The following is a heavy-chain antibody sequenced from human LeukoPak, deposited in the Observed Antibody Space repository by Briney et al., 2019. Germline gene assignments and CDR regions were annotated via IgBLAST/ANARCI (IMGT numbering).Heavy chain of an antibody. D-gene: IGHD2-21*01. J-gene: IGHJ6*02. Sequence: SVTVSCKASGGTFSSYAISWVRQAPGQGLEWMGGIIPIFGTANYAQKFQGRVTITADESTSTAYMELSSLRSEDTAVYYCARGGVIAPGHYYYYYGMDVWGQGTTVTVSS. CDR3: ARGGVIAPGHYYYYYGMDV. CDR1: GGTFSSYA. V-gene: IGHV1-69*13. CDR2: IIPIFGTA.